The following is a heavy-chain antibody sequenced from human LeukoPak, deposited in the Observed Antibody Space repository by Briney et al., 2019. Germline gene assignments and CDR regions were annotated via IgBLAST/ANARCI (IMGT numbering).Heavy chain of an antibody. CDR2: ISAYNGNT. CDR3: ARDRPVLRYFDWLPFDY. Sequence: VASVKVSCKASGYTFTSYGISWMRQAPGQGLEWMGWISAYNGNTNYAQKLQGRVTMTTDTSTSTAYMELRSLRSDDTAVYYCARDRPVLRYFDWLPFDYWGQGTLVTVSS. D-gene: IGHD3-9*01. V-gene: IGHV1-18*01. J-gene: IGHJ4*02. CDR1: GYTFTSYG.